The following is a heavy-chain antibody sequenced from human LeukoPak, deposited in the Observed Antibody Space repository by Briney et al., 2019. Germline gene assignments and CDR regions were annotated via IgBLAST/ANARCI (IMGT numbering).Heavy chain of an antibody. J-gene: IGHJ4*02. D-gene: IGHD2-2*01. V-gene: IGHV3-11*04. CDR2: ISSGGTTI. CDR3: ARGGSGYCTISSCPPPPLY. Sequence: KTGGSMRLSCAASGFTFNDYYMSWIRQAPGKGLEWVSYISSGGTTIYYADSVKGRFTISRDNAKNSLYLQMNSLRAEDTAVYYCARGGSGYCTISSCPPPPLYWGQGTLVTVSS. CDR1: GFTFNDYY.